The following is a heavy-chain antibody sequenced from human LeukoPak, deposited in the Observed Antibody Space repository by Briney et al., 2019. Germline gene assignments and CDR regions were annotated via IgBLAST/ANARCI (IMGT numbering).Heavy chain of an antibody. CDR2: IYYSGST. V-gene: IGHV4-39*07. CDR3: ARSGSSWYIGDY. Sequence: PSETLSLTCTVSGGSISSSSYYWGWIRQPPGKGLEWIGSIYYSGSTYYNPSLKSRVTISVDTSKNQFSLKLSFVTAADTAVYYCARSGSSWYIGDYWGQGTLVTVSS. CDR1: GGSISSSSYY. J-gene: IGHJ4*02. D-gene: IGHD6-13*01.